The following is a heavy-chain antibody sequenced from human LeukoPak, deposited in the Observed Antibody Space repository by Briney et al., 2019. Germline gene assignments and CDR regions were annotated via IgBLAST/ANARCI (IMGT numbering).Heavy chain of an antibody. V-gene: IGHV4-31*03. D-gene: IGHD5-12*01. Sequence: SETLSLTCPVPAGSISSSDCWSCIRQHPGKGLEWIGSIYYSGRTYYNPSFKSRPTISVDTSMSQFPLRLGSVTDTDPAVYDCASRRERGYDFHYGGQGTLVTVSS. CDR2: IYYSGRT. CDR1: AGSISSSDC. CDR3: ASRRERGYDFHY. J-gene: IGHJ4*02.